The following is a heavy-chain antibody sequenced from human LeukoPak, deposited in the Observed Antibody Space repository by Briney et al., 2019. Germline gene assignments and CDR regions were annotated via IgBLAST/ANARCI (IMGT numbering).Heavy chain of an antibody. CDR1: GYTFTSYD. J-gene: IGHJ6*03. D-gene: IGHD3-16*02. Sequence: ASVKVSCKASGYTFTSYDINWVRQATGQGHEWMGWMNPNSGNTGYAQKFQGRVTMTRNTSISTAYMELSSLRSEDTAVYYCARVKVFMITFGGVIVNYYYMDVWGKGTTVTVSS. V-gene: IGHV1-8*01. CDR2: MNPNSGNT. CDR3: ARVKVFMITFGGVIVNYYYMDV.